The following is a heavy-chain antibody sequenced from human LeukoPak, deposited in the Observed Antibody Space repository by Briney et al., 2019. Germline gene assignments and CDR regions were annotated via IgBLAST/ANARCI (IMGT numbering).Heavy chain of an antibody. CDR3: AKDPLASWSFNWFDP. CDR1: GFTFSSYA. D-gene: IGHD3-3*02. J-gene: IGHJ5*02. CDR2: ISGSGGST. V-gene: IGHV3-23*01. Sequence: GGSLGLSCAASGFTFSSYAMSWIRQAPGKGLEWVSAISGSGGSTYYADSVKGRFTISRDNSKNTLYLQMNSLRAEDTAVYYCAKDPLASWSFNWFDPWGQGTLVTVSS.